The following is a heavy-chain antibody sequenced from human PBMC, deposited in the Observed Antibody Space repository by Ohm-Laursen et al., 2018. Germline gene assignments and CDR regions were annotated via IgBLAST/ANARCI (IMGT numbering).Heavy chain of an antibody. Sequence: SDTLSLTCVVSGHFISSGYYWGWIRQPPGKGLEWIGSMYHSGNTYYNPSLKSRVTISVDTSKNQFSLKLRSVTAADTAVYYCARDNPNGSYFPWGQGTLVTVSS. CDR3: ARDNPNGSYFP. D-gene: IGHD1-26*01. V-gene: IGHV4-38-2*02. J-gene: IGHJ5*02. CDR2: MYHSGNT. CDR1: GHFISSGYY.